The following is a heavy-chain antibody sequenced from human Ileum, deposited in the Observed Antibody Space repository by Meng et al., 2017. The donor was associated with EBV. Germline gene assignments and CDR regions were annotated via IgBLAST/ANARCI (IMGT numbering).Heavy chain of an antibody. J-gene: IGHJ4*02. CDR3: ARQSDNYYCSGSYYDY. V-gene: IGHV4-39*01. CDR2: IYYSGNT. D-gene: IGHD3-10*01. Sequence: HVWKAASGLGNVLEALSLTCPVVGLSIRSSSYYWGWFRHPPAKGLEWIGMIYYSGNTYYNTSLKSRVTRSVDTSKNQFSLRLSSVTAADAALYYCARQSDNYYCSGSYYDYWGQGTLVTVSS. CDR1: GLSIRSSSYY.